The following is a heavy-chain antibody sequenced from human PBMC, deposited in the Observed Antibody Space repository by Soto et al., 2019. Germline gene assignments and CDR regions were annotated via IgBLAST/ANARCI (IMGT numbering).Heavy chain of an antibody. CDR2: IFQTGST. Sequence: QLQLQESGSGLVKPSQTLSLTCAVSGGSISSGGYSWSWIRQPPGKALEWIGYIFQTGSTYYNPSLKSRLTITVDRSKHQFSLKLSSVSAADTAVYYCARVPGPWGQGTTVTVSS. CDR3: ARVPGP. CDR1: GGSISSGGYS. V-gene: IGHV4-30-2*01. J-gene: IGHJ6*02.